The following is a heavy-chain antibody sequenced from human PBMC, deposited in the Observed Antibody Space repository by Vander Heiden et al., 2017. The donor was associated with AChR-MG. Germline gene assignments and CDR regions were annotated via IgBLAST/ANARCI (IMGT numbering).Heavy chain of an antibody. CDR3: AKDLGPWWLTSRGGSGADY. D-gene: IGHD3-10*01. CDR1: GFTFSSYA. Sequence: EVQLLESGGGLVQPGGSLRLSCAASGFTFSSYAMGWVRQAPGKGLEWVSAISGSGGSTYYADSVKGRFTISRDNSKNTLYLQMNSLRAEDTAVYYCAKDLGPWWLTSRGGSGADYWGQGTLVTVSS. CDR2: ISGSGGST. J-gene: IGHJ4*02. V-gene: IGHV3-23*01.